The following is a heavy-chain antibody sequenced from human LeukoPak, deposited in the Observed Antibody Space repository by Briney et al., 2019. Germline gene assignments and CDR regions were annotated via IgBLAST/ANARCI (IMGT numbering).Heavy chain of an antibody. V-gene: IGHV3-23*01. Sequence: GGSLRLSCAASGFTFRNFAMSWVRQAPGKGLEWVSHITNNADATYYADSVKGRFTVSRDNSNNILYLQLDSLRAEDAAVYYCAKDSQYYYGSGSEQSAFDIWGQGTMVTVSS. CDR2: ITNNADAT. D-gene: IGHD3-10*01. J-gene: IGHJ3*02. CDR3: AKDSQYYYGSGSEQSAFDI. CDR1: GFTFRNFA.